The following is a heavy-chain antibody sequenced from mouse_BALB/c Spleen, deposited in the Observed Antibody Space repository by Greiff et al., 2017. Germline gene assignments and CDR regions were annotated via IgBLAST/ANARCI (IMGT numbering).Heavy chain of an antibody. CDR1: GYTFTSYW. CDR3: ARSGGQLLRLRYWYFDV. CDR2: INPSTGYT. D-gene: IGHD1-2*01. Sequence: VQLQQSGAELAKPGASVKMSCKASGYTFTSYWMHWVKQRPGQGLEWIGYINPSTGYTEYNQKFKDKATLTADKSSSTAYMQLSSLTSEDSAVYYCARSGGQLLRLRYWYFDVWGAGTTVTVSS. V-gene: IGHV1-7*01. J-gene: IGHJ1*01.